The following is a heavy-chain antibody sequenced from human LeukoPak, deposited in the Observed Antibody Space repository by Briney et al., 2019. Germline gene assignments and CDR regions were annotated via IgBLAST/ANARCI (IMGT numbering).Heavy chain of an antibody. CDR3: TRGGTVGSPSNWFDP. V-gene: IGHV4-59*11. CDR1: GGSISSHY. J-gene: IGHJ5*02. Sequence: KPSETLSLTYTVSGGSISSHYWNWIRQPPGKGLEWIGYIYYSGSTNYNPSLKSRVTISVDTSKNQFSLKLNSVTAADSAVYYCTRGGTVGSPSNWFDPWGQGTLVTVSS. D-gene: IGHD3-16*01. CDR2: IYYSGST.